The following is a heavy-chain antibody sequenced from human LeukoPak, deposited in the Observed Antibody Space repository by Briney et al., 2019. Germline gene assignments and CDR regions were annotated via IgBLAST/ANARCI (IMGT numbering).Heavy chain of an antibody. Sequence: PGGSLRLSCAASGFTFSSYGMHWVRQAPGKGLEGVAFIRNDGSNKYYADSVKGRFTISRDNSKNTLYLQMNSLRAEDTAVYYCAKVVWSDNNWFDSWGQGSLVTVPS. CDR1: GFTFSSYG. CDR3: AKVVWSDNNWFDS. CDR2: IRNDGSNK. J-gene: IGHJ5*01. V-gene: IGHV3-30*02. D-gene: IGHD3-3*01.